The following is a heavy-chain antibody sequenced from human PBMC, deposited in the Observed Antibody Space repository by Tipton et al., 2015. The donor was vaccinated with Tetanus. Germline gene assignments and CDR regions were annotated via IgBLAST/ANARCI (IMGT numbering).Heavy chain of an antibody. D-gene: IGHD2-21*02. V-gene: IGHV3-23*01. CDR1: GFLISSYA. CDR3: AKLKSRGDSSAIEH. J-gene: IGHJ4*02. CDR2: VSASGNT. Sequence: FLRLSCAGSGFLISSYAMNWVRQVPGEGLEWVSGVSASGNTNYADSVDGRFTISRDNAKNTMYLQMNSLGAEDTATYYCAKLKSRGDSSAIEHWGQGTLVTVSS.